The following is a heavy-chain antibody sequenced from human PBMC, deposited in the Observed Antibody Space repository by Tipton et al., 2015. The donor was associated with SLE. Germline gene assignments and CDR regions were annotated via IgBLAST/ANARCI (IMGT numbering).Heavy chain of an antibody. J-gene: IGHJ2*01. CDR1: AYTFTTYS. D-gene: IGHD4-17*01. V-gene: IGHV1-18*01. CDR2: ISTYNGNT. Sequence: QSGAEVKNPGASVKVSCKASAYTFTTYSISWVRQAPGQGLEWMGWISTYNGNTNCAQKLQGRVTMTTDTSTSTAYMELRSLRSDDTAVYYCARAVTTGLYWYFDLWGRGTLVTVSP. CDR3: ARAVTTGLYWYFDL.